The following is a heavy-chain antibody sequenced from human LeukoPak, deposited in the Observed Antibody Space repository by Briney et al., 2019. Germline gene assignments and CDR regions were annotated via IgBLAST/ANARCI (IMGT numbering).Heavy chain of an antibody. CDR2: ISYDDSNK. J-gene: IGHJ4*02. CDR3: ARAAQLRFLEWLLFGY. D-gene: IGHD3-3*01. Sequence: PGGSLRLSCAASGFTVSSNYMSWVRQAPGKGLEWVAVISYDDSNKYYADSVKGRFTISRDNSKNTLYLQMNSLRAEDTAVYYCARAAQLRFLEWLLFGYWGQGTLVTVSS. CDR1: GFTVSSNY. V-gene: IGHV3-30*03.